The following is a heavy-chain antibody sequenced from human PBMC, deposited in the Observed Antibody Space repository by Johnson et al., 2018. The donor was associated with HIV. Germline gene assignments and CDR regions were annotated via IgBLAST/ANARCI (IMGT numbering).Heavy chain of an antibody. D-gene: IGHD3-22*01. CDR3: ARDKPIVVVMKSDAFDI. J-gene: IGHJ3*02. CDR2: ISYDGSNK. Sequence: HVQLVESGGGVVQPGRSLRLSCAASGFIFSSNAMHWVRQAPGKGLEWVAVISYDGSNKFYADSVKGRFTISRDNSKNSLYLQMNSLRAEDTAVYYCARDKPIVVVMKSDAFDIWGQGTMVTVSS. CDR1: GFIFSSNA. V-gene: IGHV3-30-3*01.